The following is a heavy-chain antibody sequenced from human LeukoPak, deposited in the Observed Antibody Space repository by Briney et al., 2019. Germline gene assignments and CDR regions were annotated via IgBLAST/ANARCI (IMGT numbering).Heavy chain of an antibody. D-gene: IGHD4-23*01. Sequence: ASVKLPCKASGYTFTSYDINWVRQASGQGLEGMGWMNPNSGNTGYAQKFQGRVTMTRNTSISTAYMELSSLRSEDTAVYYCARGYGGNSGEFDYWGQGTLVTVSS. CDR1: GYTFTSYD. V-gene: IGHV1-8*01. CDR3: ARGYGGNSGEFDY. CDR2: MNPNSGNT. J-gene: IGHJ4*02.